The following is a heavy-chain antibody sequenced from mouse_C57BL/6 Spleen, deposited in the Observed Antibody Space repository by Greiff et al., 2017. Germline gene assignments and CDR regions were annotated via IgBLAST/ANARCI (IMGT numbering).Heavy chain of an antibody. Sequence: VQGVESGPGLVQPSQSLSITCTVSGFSLTSYGVHWVRQPPGKGLEWLGVIWSGGSTDYNAAFISRLSISKDNSKSQAFFKMNSLQDDDTAIYYCAKGSSYAMDYWGQGTSVTVSS. V-gene: IGHV2-4*01. J-gene: IGHJ4*01. CDR2: IWSGGST. CDR3: AKGSSYAMDY. CDR1: GFSLTSYG. D-gene: IGHD1-1*01.